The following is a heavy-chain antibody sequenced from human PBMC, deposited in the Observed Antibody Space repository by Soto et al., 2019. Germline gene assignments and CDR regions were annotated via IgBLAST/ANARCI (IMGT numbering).Heavy chain of an antibody. Sequence: ASVKVSCKASGYTFTGYYMHWVRQAPGQGLEWMGWINPNSGGTNYAQKFQGWVTMTRDTSISTAYMELSRLRSDDTAVYYCARDRTTVTNLSYYYGMDVWGEETTVTVSS. CDR3: ARDRTTVTNLSYYYGMDV. CDR2: INPNSGGT. D-gene: IGHD4-17*01. CDR1: GYTFTGYY. J-gene: IGHJ6*02. V-gene: IGHV1-2*04.